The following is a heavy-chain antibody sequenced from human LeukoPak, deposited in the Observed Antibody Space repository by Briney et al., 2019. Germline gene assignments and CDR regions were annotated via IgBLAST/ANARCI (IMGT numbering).Heavy chain of an antibody. J-gene: IGHJ4*02. CDR3: AKSKLRYLESLDY. Sequence: PGRSLRLSCAASGFTFSNYGMHWVRQAPGKGLEWVAAIWYDGSNKYYVDSVKGRFTISRDNSKNTLDLQMNSLRAEDTAVYYCAKSKLRYLESLDYWGQGTLVSVSS. V-gene: IGHV3-33*06. CDR2: IWYDGSNK. D-gene: IGHD3-3*01. CDR1: GFTFSNYG.